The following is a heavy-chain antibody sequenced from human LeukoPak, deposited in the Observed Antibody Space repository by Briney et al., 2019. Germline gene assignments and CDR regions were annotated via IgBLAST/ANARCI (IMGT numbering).Heavy chain of an antibody. V-gene: IGHV4-30-2*01. CDR1: GGAISSGGYS. CDR2: IYQSGNT. Sequence: SETLSLTCAVSGGAISSGGYSWSWIRHPPGEGLGWIGYIYQSGNTYYNPSLKRRATISVDRSKNQFSLNLSSVTAADTAVYYCGRGGIAAAASGIDYWGQGTLVAVSS. D-gene: IGHD6-13*01. CDR3: GRGGIAAAASGIDY. J-gene: IGHJ4*02.